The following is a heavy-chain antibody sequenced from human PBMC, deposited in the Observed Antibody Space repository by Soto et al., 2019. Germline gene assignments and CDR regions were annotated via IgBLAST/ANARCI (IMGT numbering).Heavy chain of an antibody. CDR1: GYSFTRYW. Sequence: GESLKISCKVSGYSFTRYWIGWVRQMPGKGLEWMGIIYPGDSDTRYSPSFQGQVAISADKSISTAYLQWSSLKASDTAMYYCARQKGCGGDCYSEGEGMDVWGQGTTVTVS. J-gene: IGHJ6*02. CDR3: ARQKGCGGDCYSEGEGMDV. D-gene: IGHD2-21*02. V-gene: IGHV5-51*01. CDR2: IYPGDSDT.